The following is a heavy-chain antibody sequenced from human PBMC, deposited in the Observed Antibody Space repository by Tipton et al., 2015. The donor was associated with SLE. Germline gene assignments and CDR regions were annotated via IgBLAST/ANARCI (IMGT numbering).Heavy chain of an antibody. CDR2: ISYDGGNK. CDR3: ARDLDIRGDYDFWSGYPYYYGMDV. Sequence: SLRLSCAASGFTFSSYSMHWVRQAPGKGLEWVAIISYDGGNKYYADSVMGRFTISRDNSKNTLYLQMNSLRAEDTAVYYCARDLDIRGDYDFWSGYPYYYGMDVWGQGTTVTVSS. J-gene: IGHJ6*02. D-gene: IGHD3-3*01. V-gene: IGHV3-30*04. CDR1: GFTFSSYS.